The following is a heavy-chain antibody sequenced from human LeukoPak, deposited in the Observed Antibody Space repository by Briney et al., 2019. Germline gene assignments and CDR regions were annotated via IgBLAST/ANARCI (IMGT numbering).Heavy chain of an antibody. J-gene: IGHJ4*02. V-gene: IGHV3-23*01. Sequence: GGSLRLSCAASGFTFSSCAMGWVRQAPGKGLEWVSAISGSGSTTYYADSVRGRFTISRDNSKNTLYLQMNSLRAEDTALYHCAKGPLTEVAGTTWDSWGQGTLVTVSS. CDR1: GFTFSSCA. CDR3: AKGPLTEVAGTTWDS. CDR2: ISGSGSTT. D-gene: IGHD6-19*01.